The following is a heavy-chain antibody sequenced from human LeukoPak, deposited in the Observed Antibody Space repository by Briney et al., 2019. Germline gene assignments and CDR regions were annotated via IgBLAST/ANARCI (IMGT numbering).Heavy chain of an antibody. D-gene: IGHD3-9*01. CDR2: ISYDGSNK. CDR1: GFTFSSYA. Sequence: GGSLRLSCAASGFTFSSYAMPWVRQAPGKGLEWVAVISYDGSNKYYADSVKGRFTISRDNSKNTLYLQMNSLRAEDTAVYYCARDGDILTGYYRIPYYYYGMDVWGQGTTVTVSS. CDR3: ARDGDILTGYYRIPYYYYGMDV. J-gene: IGHJ6*02. V-gene: IGHV3-30-3*01.